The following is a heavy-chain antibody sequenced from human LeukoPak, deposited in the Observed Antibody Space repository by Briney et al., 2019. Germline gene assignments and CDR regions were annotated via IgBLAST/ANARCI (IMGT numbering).Heavy chain of an antibody. CDR1: GYTFTSYG. CDR2: ISAYNGNT. V-gene: IGHV1-18*01. CDR3: ARDGPGIAAAGYFRASADY. J-gene: IGHJ4*02. Sequence: ASVNVSCKASGYTFTSYGISWVRQAPGQGLEWMGWISAYNGNTNYAQKLQGRVTMTTDTSTSTAYMELRSLRSDDTAVYYCARDGPGIAAAGYFRASADYWGQGTLVTVSS. D-gene: IGHD6-13*01.